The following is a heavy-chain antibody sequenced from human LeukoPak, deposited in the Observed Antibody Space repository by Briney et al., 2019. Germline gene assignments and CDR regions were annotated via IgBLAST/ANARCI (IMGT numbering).Heavy chain of an antibody. Sequence: GGSLRLSCAASGFAFSGYWMHWVRQAPGEGRVWVSRINTDGSSTNYADSVKGRFTISRDNAKNTLYLQMNSLRAEDTAVYYCARDLMGAPGYWGEGTLVTVSS. CDR2: INTDGSST. D-gene: IGHD1-26*01. V-gene: IGHV3-74*01. J-gene: IGHJ4*02. CDR3: ARDLMGAPGY. CDR1: GFAFSGYW.